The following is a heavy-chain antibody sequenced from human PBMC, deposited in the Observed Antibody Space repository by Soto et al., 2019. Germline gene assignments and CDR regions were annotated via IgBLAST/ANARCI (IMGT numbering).Heavy chain of an antibody. Sequence: GESLKISCAASGFTFSSYSMNWVRQAPGKGLEWVSSISSSSSYIYYADSVKGRFTISRDNAKNSLYLQMNSLRAEDTAVYYCARYAYGGVATILYYYYYYGMDVWGQGTTVTVSS. V-gene: IGHV3-21*01. CDR2: ISSSSSYI. CDR3: ARYAYGGVATILYYYYYYGMDV. D-gene: IGHD5-12*01. J-gene: IGHJ6*02. CDR1: GFTFSSYS.